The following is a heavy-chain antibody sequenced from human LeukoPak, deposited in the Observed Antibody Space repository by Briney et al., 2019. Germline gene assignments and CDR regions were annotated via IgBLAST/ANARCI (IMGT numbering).Heavy chain of an antibody. J-gene: IGHJ3*02. Sequence: SVKVSCKASGYTFTGYYMHWVRQAPGQGLEWLGWINPNSGGTKYAQKLQGRVAMNRDTSISTAYLELSRLRSDDTGVYYCAGCRWDTSGADLYAFDIWGQGTMVTVSS. CDR1: GYTFTGYY. V-gene: IGHV1-2*02. D-gene: IGHD2-15*01. CDR2: INPNSGGT. CDR3: AGCRWDTSGADLYAFDI.